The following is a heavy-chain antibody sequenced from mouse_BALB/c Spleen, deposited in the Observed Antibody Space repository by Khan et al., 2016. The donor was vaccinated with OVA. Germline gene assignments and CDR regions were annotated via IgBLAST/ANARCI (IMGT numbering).Heavy chain of an antibody. J-gene: IGHJ4*01. CDR2: IWGDGST. V-gene: IGHV2-6-7*01. Sequence: VQLQESGPGLVAPSQSLSITCTVSGFSLTGYGVNWVRQPPGKGLEWLGMIWGDGSTDYNSALKSRLSISKDNSKSQVFLKMNSLQTDDTARYDCARAYYGNYGEAMDYWGQGTSVTVSS. D-gene: IGHD2-10*01. CDR1: GFSLTGYG. CDR3: ARAYYGNYGEAMDY.